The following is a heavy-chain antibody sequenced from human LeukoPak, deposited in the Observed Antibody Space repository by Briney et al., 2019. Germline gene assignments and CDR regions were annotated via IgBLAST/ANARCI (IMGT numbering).Heavy chain of an antibody. CDR2: INHSGST. J-gene: IGHJ4*02. V-gene: IGHV4-34*01. D-gene: IGHD3-22*01. Sequence: SETLSLTCAVYGGSFSGYYWSWLRQPPGKGLEWIGEINHSGSTNYNPSLKSRVTISVDTSKNQFSLKLSSVTAADTAVYYCAMKKTYYYDSSGYSDGMYFDYWGQGTLVTVSS. CDR1: GGSFSGYY. CDR3: AMKKTYYYDSSGYSDGMYFDY.